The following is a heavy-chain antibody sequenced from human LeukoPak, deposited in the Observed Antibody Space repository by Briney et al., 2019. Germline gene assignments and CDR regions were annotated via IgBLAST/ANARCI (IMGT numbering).Heavy chain of an antibody. Sequence: PGGPLRLPCAASGFTFTSHWMSWVRQAPGKGLEWVARMNLDGSEKYYVDSVKGRFTISRDNAKTSLYLEMNSLRAEDTAVYYCARDATYCTNGVCYTRFDYWGQGTLVTVSS. CDR1: GFTFTSHW. J-gene: IGHJ4*02. D-gene: IGHD2-8*01. CDR3: ARDATYCTNGVCYTRFDY. V-gene: IGHV3-7*01. CDR2: MNLDGSEK.